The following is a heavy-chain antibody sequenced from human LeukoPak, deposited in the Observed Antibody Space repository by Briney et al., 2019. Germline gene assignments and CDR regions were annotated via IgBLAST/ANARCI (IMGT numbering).Heavy chain of an antibody. Sequence: PSETLSLTCTVSGGSISGGTYYWGWVRQPPGRGLEWIGSIYYSGSTYYNPSLKSRVTISVDTSKNQFSLKLSSVTAADTAVYYCARPYDWFDPWGQGTLVTVSS. J-gene: IGHJ5*02. CDR2: IYYSGST. V-gene: IGHV4-39*01. D-gene: IGHD3-3*01. CDR1: GGSISGGTYY. CDR3: ARPYDWFDP.